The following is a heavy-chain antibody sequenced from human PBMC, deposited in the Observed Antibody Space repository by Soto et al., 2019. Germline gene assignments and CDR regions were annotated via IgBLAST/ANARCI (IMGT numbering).Heavy chain of an antibody. J-gene: IGHJ4*02. V-gene: IGHV1-69*01. CDR3: ARSGYYGSGSPAYDY. CDR1: GGTFSSYA. Sequence: QVQLVQSGAEVKKPGSSVKVSCKASGGTFSSYAISWVRQAPGQGLEWMGGIIPIFGTANYAQKFQGRVTITADESTSTAYMELSSVRSEDTAVYYCARSGYYGSGSPAYDYWGQGTLVTVSS. CDR2: IIPIFGTA. D-gene: IGHD3-10*01.